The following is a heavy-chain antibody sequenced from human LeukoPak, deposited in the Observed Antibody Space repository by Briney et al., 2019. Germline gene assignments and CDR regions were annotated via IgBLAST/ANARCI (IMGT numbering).Heavy chain of an antibody. Sequence: SETLSLTCTVSGGSISSSSYYWGWIRQPPGKGLEWIGSIYYSGSTYYNPSLKSRVTISVDTSKNQFSLKLSSVTAAGTAVYYCAHTGVTIFGSGRDYWGQGTLVTVSS. CDR2: IYYSGST. J-gene: IGHJ4*02. D-gene: IGHD3-3*01. V-gene: IGHV4-39*01. CDR1: GGSISSSSYY. CDR3: AHTGVTIFGSGRDY.